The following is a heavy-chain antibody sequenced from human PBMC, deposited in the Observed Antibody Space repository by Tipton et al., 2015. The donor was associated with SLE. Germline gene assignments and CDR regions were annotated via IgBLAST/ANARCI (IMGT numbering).Heavy chain of an antibody. V-gene: IGHV4-59*08. J-gene: IGHJ3*01. CDR1: GGSITGYY. CDR3: ARHGYASWSGYYHHVFDV. Sequence: TLSLTCIVSGGSITGYYWSRIRQPPGKRLEWIGYIDQFGSANYNPSLQSRVTISVGRSKTQLSLKLRSVSAADSAMYYCARHGYASWSGYYHHVFDVWGQGTMLTVSS. CDR2: IDQFGSA. D-gene: IGHD3/OR15-3a*01.